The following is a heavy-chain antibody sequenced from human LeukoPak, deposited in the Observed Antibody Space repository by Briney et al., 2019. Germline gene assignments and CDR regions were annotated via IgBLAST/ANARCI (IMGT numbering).Heavy chain of an antibody. J-gene: IGHJ3*02. Sequence: GGSLRLSCAASGFTFSNYWMTWVRQAPGKGLQWVANIKHDGNEKYYVDSVKGRFTISRDNAKNSLYLQMNSLRAEDTAVYYCARRQSSGWYLGAFDIWGQGTMVTVSS. CDR2: IKHDGNEK. CDR1: GFTFSNYW. CDR3: ARRQSSGWYLGAFDI. D-gene: IGHD6-19*01. V-gene: IGHV3-7*01.